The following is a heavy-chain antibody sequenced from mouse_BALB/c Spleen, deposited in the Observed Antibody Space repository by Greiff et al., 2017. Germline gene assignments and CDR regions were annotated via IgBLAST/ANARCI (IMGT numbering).Heavy chain of an antibody. J-gene: IGHJ3*01. V-gene: IGHV5-6-5*01. CDR3: ARDEGITQG. CDR2: ISSGGST. CDR1: GFTFSSYA. D-gene: IGHD2-4*01. Sequence: EVKLMEPGGGLVKPGGSLKLSCAASGFTFSSYAMSWVRQTPEKRLEWVASISSGGSTYYPDSVKGRFTISRDNARNILYLQMSSLRSEDTAMYYCARDEGITQGWGQGTLVTVSA.